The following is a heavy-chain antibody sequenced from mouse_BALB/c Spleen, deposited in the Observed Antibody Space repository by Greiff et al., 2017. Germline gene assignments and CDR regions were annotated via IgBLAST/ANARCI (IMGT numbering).Heavy chain of an antibody. Sequence: DVQLVESGADLVKPGGSLKLSCAASGFTFSSYGMSWVRQTPDKRLEWVATISSGSSTIYYADTVKGRFTISRDNPKNTLFLQMTSLRSEDTAMYYCARDYRSPYAMDYWGQGTSVTVSS. J-gene: IGHJ4*01. D-gene: IGHD2-14*01. CDR2: ISSGSSTI. V-gene: IGHV5-17*02. CDR3: ARDYRSPYAMDY. CDR1: GFTFSSYG.